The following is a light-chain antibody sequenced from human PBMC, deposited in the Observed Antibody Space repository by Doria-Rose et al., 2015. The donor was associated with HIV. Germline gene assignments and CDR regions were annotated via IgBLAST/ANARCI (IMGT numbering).Light chain of an antibody. V-gene: IGKV4-1*01. CDR1: QSLLYASKNY. CDR2: WAS. CDR3: QQYYDTPS. Sequence: TQSPESLGMSLGVRATLNCKSNQSLLYASKNYLAWYQQKPGQPPKLMIYWASTRQSGVPARFSGSGSGTDFTLTISSLEAEDVAVYYCQQYYDTPSFGPGTTVDIK. J-gene: IGKJ3*01.